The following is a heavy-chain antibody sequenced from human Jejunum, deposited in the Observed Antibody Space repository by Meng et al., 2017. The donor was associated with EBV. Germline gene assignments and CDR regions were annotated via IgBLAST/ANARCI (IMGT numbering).Heavy chain of an antibody. CDR1: GFTFSSYW. D-gene: IGHD5-24*01. V-gene: IGHV3-74*01. CDR3: TRAGNYRHDY. CDR2: INSDGRST. Sequence: EVKLGGSGGVLVQPGGSLRRYCEASGFTFSSYWMHGVRQGPGKGLVWVSSINSDGRSTSYADSVKGRFTISRDNAKNTLYLQMNSLRVEDTAVYYCTRAGNYRHDYWGQGTLVTVSS. J-gene: IGHJ4*02.